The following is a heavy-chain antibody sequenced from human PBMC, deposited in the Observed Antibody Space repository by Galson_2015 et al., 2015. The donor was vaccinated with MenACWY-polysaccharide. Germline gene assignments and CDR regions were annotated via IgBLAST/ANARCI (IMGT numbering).Heavy chain of an antibody. J-gene: IGHJ4*02. V-gene: IGHV3-30-3*01. D-gene: IGHD3-10*01. CDR2: VSNDGSNK. Sequence: SLRLSCAASGFTFTTYTMHWVRQAPGKGLEWVAVVSNDGSNKYYADSVKGRSTISRDNSKNTLYLQMNSLRAEDTAVYYCARGGSTYYYGSGTYYKFDSWGQGTLVTVSS. CDR1: GFTFTTYT. CDR3: ARGGSTYYYGSGTYYKFDS.